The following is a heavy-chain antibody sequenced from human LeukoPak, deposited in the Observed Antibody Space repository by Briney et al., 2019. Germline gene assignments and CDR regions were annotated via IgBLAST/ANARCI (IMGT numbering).Heavy chain of an antibody. D-gene: IGHD3-22*01. J-gene: IGHJ6*03. V-gene: IGHV1-69*05. Sequence: ASVKVSCKSSGGTFSSYAISWVRQAPGQGLEWMGVIIPIFDTANYAQKFQGRVTITTDESTSTAYMELSSLRSEDTAVYHCARANYYDSSGYFPRNYYYYMDVWGKGTTVTVSS. CDR3: ARANYYDSSGYFPRNYYYYMDV. CDR1: GGTFSSYA. CDR2: IIPIFDTA.